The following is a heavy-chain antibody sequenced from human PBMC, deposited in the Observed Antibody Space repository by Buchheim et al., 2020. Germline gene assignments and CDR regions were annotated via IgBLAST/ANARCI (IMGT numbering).Heavy chain of an antibody. V-gene: IGHV3-30*18. J-gene: IGHJ4*02. CDR2: ISYDGSNK. D-gene: IGHD6-13*01. CDR1: GFTFSSYG. Sequence: QVQLVESGGGVVQPGRSLRLSCAASGFTFSSYGMHWVRQAPGKGLEWVAVISYDGSNKYYADSVKGRFTISRDNSKNTLYLQMNSLRAEDTAVYYCAKQYSSSWTDHFDYWGQGTL. CDR3: AKQYSSSWTDHFDY.